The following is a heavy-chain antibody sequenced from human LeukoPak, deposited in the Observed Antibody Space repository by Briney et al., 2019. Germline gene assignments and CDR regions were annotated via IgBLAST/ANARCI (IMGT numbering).Heavy chain of an antibody. V-gene: IGHV1-18*01. CDR3: ARDRARYYDILTGYSPPEFDY. Sequence: ASVKVSCKASGYTFTSYGIIWVRQAPGQGLEWMGWISAYNGNTNYAQKLQGRVTMTTDTSTSTAYMELRSLRSDDTAVYYCARDRARYYDILTGYSPPEFDYWGQGTLVTVSS. CDR2: ISAYNGNT. CDR1: GYTFTSYG. J-gene: IGHJ4*02. D-gene: IGHD3-9*01.